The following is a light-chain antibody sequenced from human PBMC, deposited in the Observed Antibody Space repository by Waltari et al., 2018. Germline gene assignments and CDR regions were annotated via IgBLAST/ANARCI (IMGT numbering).Light chain of an antibody. Sequence: DIQVTQSPSTLSASVGDRVTITCRASQSISSWLAWYQQKPGKAPNLLIYKASSLESGVPSRFSGSGSGTEFTLTISSLQPDDFATYYCQQYNSYPFTFGPGTKVDIK. CDR3: QQYNSYPFT. J-gene: IGKJ3*01. V-gene: IGKV1-5*03. CDR1: QSISSW. CDR2: KAS.